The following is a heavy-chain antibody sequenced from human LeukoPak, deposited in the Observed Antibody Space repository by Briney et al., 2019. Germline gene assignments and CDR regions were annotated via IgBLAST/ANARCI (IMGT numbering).Heavy chain of an antibody. D-gene: IGHD3-9*01. J-gene: IGHJ4*02. CDR3: ARPTYDILTGWQSYYFAY. V-gene: IGHV1-2*02. Sequence: GASVKVSCKASGYTFTGYYMHWVRQAPGQGLEWMGCINPNSGDTNYAQKFQGRVTMTRDTAISTPYMELSRLRSDDTAVYYCARPTYDILTGWQSYYFAYWGQGTLVTVSS. CDR2: INPNSGDT. CDR1: GYTFTGYY.